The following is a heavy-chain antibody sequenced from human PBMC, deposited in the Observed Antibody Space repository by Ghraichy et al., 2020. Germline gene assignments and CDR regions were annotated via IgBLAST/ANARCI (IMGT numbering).Heavy chain of an antibody. D-gene: IGHD1-26*01. V-gene: IGHV3-64D*06. J-gene: IGHJ5*02. Sequence: ETLRLSCSASGFTFSAFSMYWVRQAPGKGLQYVSAISANGGDTYYADSVKGRFTISRDNSKNTLYLQMSSLRADDTALYYCAVVGGTGWLDPWGQGTLVTVSS. CDR2: ISANGGDT. CDR1: GFTFSAFS. CDR3: AVVGGTGWLDP.